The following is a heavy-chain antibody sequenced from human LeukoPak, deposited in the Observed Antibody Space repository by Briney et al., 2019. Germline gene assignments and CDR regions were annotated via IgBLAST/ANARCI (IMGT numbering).Heavy chain of an antibody. Sequence: PGGSLRLSCAASGFTFHNNGMSWVRQAPGKGLEWVSAISGSSRSTYHAESVKGRFTISRDNSKNTLYLQMNSLRAEDTAVYYCARDGTYCGGDCYGDSGDFDYWGQGTLVTVSS. J-gene: IGHJ4*02. CDR1: GFTFHNNG. CDR2: ISGSSRST. V-gene: IGHV3-23*01. D-gene: IGHD2-21*02. CDR3: ARDGTYCGGDCYGDSGDFDY.